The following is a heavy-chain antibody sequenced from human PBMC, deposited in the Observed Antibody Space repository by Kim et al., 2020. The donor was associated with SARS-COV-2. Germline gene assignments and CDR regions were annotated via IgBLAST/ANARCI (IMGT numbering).Heavy chain of an antibody. J-gene: IGHJ4*02. V-gene: IGHV3-15*01. CDR1: VFTFSNAW. CDR3: TTAGGSTSGDY. D-gene: IGHD2-2*01. Sequence: GGSLRLSCAASVFTFSNAWMSWVRQAPGKGLEWVGRIKSKTDGGTTDYAAPVKVRFTISRDDSKNTLYLQMNSLKTEETAIYYCTTAGGSTSGDYWGQGNLVNVSS. CDR2: IKSKTDGGTT.